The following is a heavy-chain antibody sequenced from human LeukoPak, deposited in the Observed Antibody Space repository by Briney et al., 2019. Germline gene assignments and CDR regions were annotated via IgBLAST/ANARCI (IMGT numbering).Heavy chain of an antibody. V-gene: IGHV4-61*02. CDR3: ARDAGAEYFQH. CDR2: VYTSGST. J-gene: IGHJ1*01. CDR1: GGSISSGSYY. Sequence: SETLSLTCTVSGGSISSGSYYWSWIRQPAGKGLEWIGRVYTSGSTNYNPSLKSRVTISLDASKNQFSLKLSSVTAADTAVYYCARDAGAEYFQHWGQGTLVTVSS.